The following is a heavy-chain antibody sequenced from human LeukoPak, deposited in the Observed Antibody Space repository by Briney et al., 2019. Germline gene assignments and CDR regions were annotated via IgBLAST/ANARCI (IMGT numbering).Heavy chain of an antibody. CDR1: GYTFTSYA. D-gene: IGHD3-10*01. J-gene: IGHJ6*02. CDR2: INAGNGNT. CDR3: ASVGSGFYYYYGMDV. V-gene: IGHV1-3*01. Sequence: ASVKVSCKASGYTFTSYAMHWVRQAPGQRLEWMGWINAGNGNTKYSQKFQGRVTITRDTSASTAYMELSSLRSEDTAVYYCASVGSGFYYYYGMDVWGQGTTVTVSS.